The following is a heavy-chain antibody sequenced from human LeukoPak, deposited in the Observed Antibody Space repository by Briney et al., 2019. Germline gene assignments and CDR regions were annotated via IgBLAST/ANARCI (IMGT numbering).Heavy chain of an antibody. V-gene: IGHV3-9*03. CDR2: ISYDSGSL. CDR1: GFTFHEYA. J-gene: IGHJ4*01. Sequence: PGRSPRLSCAASGFTFHEYAMHWVRQPPGKGLEWVSSISYDSGSLSYGDSVRGRFTVSRDNAKNSVYLQMHNLRPEDMALYYCAKATHGSGVSPLDHWGHGTLVIVSS. D-gene: IGHD3-10*01. CDR3: AKATHGSGVSPLDH.